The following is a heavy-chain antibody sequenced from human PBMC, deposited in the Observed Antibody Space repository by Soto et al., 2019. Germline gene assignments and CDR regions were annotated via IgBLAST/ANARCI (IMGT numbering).Heavy chain of an antibody. V-gene: IGHV1-18*01. CDR2: ISPYNGNT. Sequence: ASVKVSCKASGYTFPSYGISWVRQAPGQGLEWMGWISPYNGNTNYPQKLQVRVTMTTDTSTSTAYMELRSLRSDDTAVYYCGRDTAGIDFDSWGQGTLVPASS. D-gene: IGHD6-13*01. CDR3: GRDTAGIDFDS. CDR1: GYTFPSYG. J-gene: IGHJ4*02.